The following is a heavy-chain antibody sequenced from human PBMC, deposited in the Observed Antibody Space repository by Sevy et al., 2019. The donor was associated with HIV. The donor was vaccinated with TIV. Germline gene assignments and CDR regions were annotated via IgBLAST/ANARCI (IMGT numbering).Heavy chain of an antibody. D-gene: IGHD3-16*02. J-gene: IGHJ6*02. CDR3: AREGVLIGGVIVSYGMDV. CDR1: GFIFSNYN. Sequence: GGSLRLSCAASGFIFSNYNMKWVRQAPGKGLEWVAVMSYNGNKKYNGDSVKGRFTISRDDSKNKLYLQMNSLRAEDTAVYYCAREGVLIGGVIVSYGMDVWGQGTTVTVSS. CDR2: MSYNGNKK. V-gene: IGHV3-30*03.